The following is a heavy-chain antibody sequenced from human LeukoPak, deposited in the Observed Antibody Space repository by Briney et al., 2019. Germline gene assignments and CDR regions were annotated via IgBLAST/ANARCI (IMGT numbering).Heavy chain of an antibody. J-gene: IGHJ6*03. CDR1: GYTFTSYG. V-gene: IGHV1-69*13. Sequence: GASVKVSCKASGYTFTSYGISWVRQAPGQGLEWMGGIIPIFGTANYAQKFQGRVTITADESTSTAYMELSSLRSEDTAVYYCARVVVVPAAMVYYYYYMDVWGKGTTVTVSS. D-gene: IGHD2-2*01. CDR2: IIPIFGTA. CDR3: ARVVVVPAAMVYYYYYMDV.